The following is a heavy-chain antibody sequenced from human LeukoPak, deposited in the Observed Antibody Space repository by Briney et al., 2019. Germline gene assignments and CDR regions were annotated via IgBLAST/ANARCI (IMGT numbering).Heavy chain of an antibody. CDR3: ARVYDFWSHNWFDP. CDR1: GYTLTSYG. V-gene: IGHV1-18*01. J-gene: IGHJ5*02. Sequence: GASVKVSCKASGYTLTSYGISWVRQAPGQGLEWMGWINAYNGNTNNAQKLQGRVTMTTDTSTSTAYMELRSLRSADTAVYYCARVYDFWSHNWFDPWGQGTLVTVSS. CDR2: INAYNGNT. D-gene: IGHD3-3*01.